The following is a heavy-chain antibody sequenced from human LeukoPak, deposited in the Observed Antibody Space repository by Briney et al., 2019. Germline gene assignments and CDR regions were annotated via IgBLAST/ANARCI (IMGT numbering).Heavy chain of an antibody. Sequence: GGSLRLSCAASGFTFSAYGMHWVRQAPGKGLEWVALIWYDGSNQYYADSVKGRFTISRDNSKSTLYLQMNSLRAEDTAVYYCARESRGAMDYWGQGTLVTVSS. CDR3: ARESRGAMDY. J-gene: IGHJ4*02. CDR1: GFTFSAYG. CDR2: IWYDGSNQ. D-gene: IGHD3-10*01. V-gene: IGHV3-33*01.